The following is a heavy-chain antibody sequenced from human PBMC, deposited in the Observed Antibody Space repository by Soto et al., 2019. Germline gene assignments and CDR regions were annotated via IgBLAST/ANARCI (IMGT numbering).Heavy chain of an antibody. Sequence: QVQLVESGGGVVQPGRSLRLSCAASGFTFSSYGMHWVRQAPGKGLEWVAVISYDGSNKYYADSVKGRFTISRDNSKNTLYLQMNSLRAEDTAVYYCAKVSAAGHAFDYWGQGTLVTVSS. D-gene: IGHD6-13*01. CDR3: AKVSAAGHAFDY. CDR1: GFTFSSYG. J-gene: IGHJ4*02. V-gene: IGHV3-30*18. CDR2: ISYDGSNK.